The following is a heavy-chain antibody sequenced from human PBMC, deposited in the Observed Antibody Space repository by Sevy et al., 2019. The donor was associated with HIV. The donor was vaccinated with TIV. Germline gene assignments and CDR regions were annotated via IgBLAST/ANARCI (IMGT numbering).Heavy chain of an antibody. J-gene: IGHJ4*02. CDR2: INPINGGT. CDR1: GYSFTGYY. CDR3: ARAPVYCRGGNCYPYHFDY. D-gene: IGHD2-15*01. Sequence: ASVKVSCKASGYSFTGYYIHWVRQAPGQGLEWMGWINPINGGTNYAQEFQGRVTMTRDTSISTVYMELSRLKSDDTAVYYCARAPVYCRGGNCYPYHFDYWGQGTLVTVSS. V-gene: IGHV1-2*02.